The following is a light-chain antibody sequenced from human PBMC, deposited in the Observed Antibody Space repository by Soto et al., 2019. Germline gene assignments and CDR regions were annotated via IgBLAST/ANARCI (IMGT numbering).Light chain of an antibody. CDR1: QSVASN. J-gene: IGKJ2*01. Sequence: EIVMTQSPASLSVSPGDGATLSCRASQSVASNVAWYQQRPGQGPRLLIHGASTRAVGVPARFSGSGSGTDFPLPTTSRKPKVFQVSNGRKNQTWPPKSPFGRG. CDR2: GAS. V-gene: IGKV3-15*01. CDR3: RKNQTWPPKSP.